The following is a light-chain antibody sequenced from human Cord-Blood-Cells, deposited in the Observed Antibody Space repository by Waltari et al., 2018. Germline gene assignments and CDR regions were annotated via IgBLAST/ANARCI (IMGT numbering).Light chain of an antibody. J-gene: IGKJ1*01. V-gene: IGKV1-27*01. CDR2: AAS. CDR3: QKYNSAPRT. Sequence: DIQLTQSPSPLSASVGDGVTNTCRASQGISNYLAWYQQKPGKVPKLLIYAASTLQSGVPSRFSGSGSGTDFTLTISSLQPEDVATYYCQKYNSAPRTFGQGTKVEIK. CDR1: QGISNY.